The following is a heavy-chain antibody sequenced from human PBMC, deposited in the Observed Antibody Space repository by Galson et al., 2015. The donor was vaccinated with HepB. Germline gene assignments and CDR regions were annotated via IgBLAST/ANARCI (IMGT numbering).Heavy chain of an antibody. J-gene: IGHJ6*02. CDR2: ISTSSSYK. CDR3: ARALSGTIPYFYYGMDV. D-gene: IGHD1-20*01. Sequence: SLRLSCAASGFTFSNYNMNWVRQAPGKGLEWVSSISTSSSYKYYADLVKGRFTISRDNAKNSLYLQMNSLRAEDTAVYYCARALSGTIPYFYYGMDVWGQGTTVTVSS. V-gene: IGHV3-21*01. CDR1: GFTFSNYN.